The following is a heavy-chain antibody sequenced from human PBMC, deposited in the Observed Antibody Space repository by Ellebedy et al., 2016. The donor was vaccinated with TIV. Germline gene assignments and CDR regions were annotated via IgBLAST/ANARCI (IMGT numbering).Heavy chain of an antibody. J-gene: IGHJ3*02. CDR1: GFTLSSYR. D-gene: IGHD1-26*01. CDR3: AKSGLSLGDAFDI. CDR2: INRDESTT. Sequence: PGGSLRLSCAASGFTLSSYRMHWVRQAPGKGLVWLSRINRDESTTAYADSVKGRFTISRDNSKNTLYLQMNSLRAEDTAVYYCAKSGLSLGDAFDIWGQGTMVTVSS. V-gene: IGHV3-74*01.